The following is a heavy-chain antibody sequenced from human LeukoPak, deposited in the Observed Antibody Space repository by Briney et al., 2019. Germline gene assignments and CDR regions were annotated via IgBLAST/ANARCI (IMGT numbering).Heavy chain of an antibody. CDR1: GFSITGYT. CDR3: ARDRYCGGDCSTAEYFQY. J-gene: IGHJ1*01. Sequence: GGXXRLSCAASGFSITGYTMNWVRQAPGRGLELVSSISSSGLYIHYVDSVKGRFTISRDNAKNSLYLQMNSLGAEDTAVYYCARDRYCGGDCSTAEYFQYWGQGTLVTVSS. CDR2: ISSSGLYI. D-gene: IGHD2-21*02. V-gene: IGHV3-21*01.